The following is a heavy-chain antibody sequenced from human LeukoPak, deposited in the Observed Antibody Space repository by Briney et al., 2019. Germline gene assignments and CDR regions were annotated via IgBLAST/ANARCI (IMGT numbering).Heavy chain of an antibody. CDR1: GFTFSTYS. D-gene: IGHD3-10*01. CDR3: ARGRGWYFDL. Sequence: GGSLRLSCAASGFTFSTYSMNWVRQAPGKGLEWLSFISSSGSPIYYADSVKGRFTISRDNAKNSLYLQMNSLRDEDTAVYYCARGRGWYFDLWGRGTLVTVSS. V-gene: IGHV3-48*02. CDR2: ISSSGSPI. J-gene: IGHJ2*01.